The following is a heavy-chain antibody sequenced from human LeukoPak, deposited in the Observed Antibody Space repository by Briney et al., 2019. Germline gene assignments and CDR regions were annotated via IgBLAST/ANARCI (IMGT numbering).Heavy chain of an antibody. CDR3: AREADSSSWYYYYYYGMDV. Sequence: GRSLRLSCAASGFTFSSYAMHWVRQAPGKGLEWVAVISYDGSNKYYADSVKGRFTIPRDNSKNTLYLQMNSLRAEDTAVYYCAREADSSSWYYYYYYGMDVWGQGTTVTVSS. D-gene: IGHD6-13*01. CDR1: GFTFSSYA. CDR2: ISYDGSNK. J-gene: IGHJ6*02. V-gene: IGHV3-30-3*01.